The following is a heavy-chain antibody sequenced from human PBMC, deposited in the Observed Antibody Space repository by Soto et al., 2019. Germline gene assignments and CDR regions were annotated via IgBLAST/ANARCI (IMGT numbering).Heavy chain of an antibody. D-gene: IGHD5-12*01. CDR3: AKEGHLGGYFWEYLDF. CDR1: GFTFSNYP. Sequence: PGGSLRLSCAASGFTFSNYPMSWVRQAPGKRPEWVSGITDSGGETFYPDSVKGRFTISRDNSKNTVYLQMNSLRADDTAVYYCAKEGHLGGYFWEYLDFWGLGTLVTVSS. V-gene: IGHV3-23*01. J-gene: IGHJ4*02. CDR2: ITDSGGET.